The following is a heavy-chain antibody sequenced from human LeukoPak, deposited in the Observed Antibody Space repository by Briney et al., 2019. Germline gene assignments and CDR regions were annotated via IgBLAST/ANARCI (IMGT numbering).Heavy chain of an antibody. CDR1: GGSFSGYY. J-gene: IGHJ4*02. V-gene: IGHV4-34*01. CDR2: INHSGST. Sequence: SETLSLTCAVYGGSFSGYYWSWIRQPPGKGLEWIGEINHSGSTNYNPSLKSRVTISVDTSKNQFSLNLTSVTAADTAVYYCARLARGSYRDFWSQGTLVTVSS. D-gene: IGHD3-10*01. CDR3: ARLARGSYRDF.